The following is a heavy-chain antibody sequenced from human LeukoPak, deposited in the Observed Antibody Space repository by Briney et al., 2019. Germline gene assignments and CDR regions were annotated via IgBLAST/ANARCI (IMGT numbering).Heavy chain of an antibody. J-gene: IGHJ4*02. CDR3: ARPPAHYSNGWYVN. D-gene: IGHD6-19*01. CDR2: ISSSGSTI. CDR1: GFTFSDYY. V-gene: IGHV3-11*04. Sequence: GGSLRLSYAASGFTFSDYYMSWIRQPPGKGLEWVLYISSSGSTIYYADSVKRRFTISRDNAKNTLSLQKNSQRAEARAVSSCARPPAHYSNGWYVNWGQGTLVTVSS.